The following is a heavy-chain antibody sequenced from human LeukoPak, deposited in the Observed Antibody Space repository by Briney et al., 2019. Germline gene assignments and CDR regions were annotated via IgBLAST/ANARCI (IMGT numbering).Heavy chain of an antibody. Sequence: GGSLRLSCAASGFAFSSYAMSWVRQAPGKGLEWVSAISGSGGSTYYADSVKGRFTISRDNSKNTLYLQMNSLRAEDTAVYYCAKGPDDIAVAGYFDYWGQGTLVTVSS. V-gene: IGHV3-23*01. CDR2: ISGSGGST. CDR1: GFAFSSYA. CDR3: AKGPDDIAVAGYFDY. J-gene: IGHJ4*02. D-gene: IGHD6-19*01.